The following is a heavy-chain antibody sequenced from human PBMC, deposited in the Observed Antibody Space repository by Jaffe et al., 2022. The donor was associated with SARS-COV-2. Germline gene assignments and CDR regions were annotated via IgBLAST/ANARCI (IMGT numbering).Heavy chain of an antibody. D-gene: IGHD2-2*02. CDR1: GFTFSSYS. Sequence: EVQLVESGGGLVKPGGSLRLSCAASGFTFSSYSMNWVRQAPGKGLEWVSSISSSSSYIYYADSVKGRFTISRDNAKNSLYLQMNSLRAEDTAVYYCAREGQVPAAIFLSAHMDVWGQGTTVTVSS. J-gene: IGHJ6*02. CDR3: AREGQVPAAIFLSAHMDV. CDR2: ISSSSSYI. V-gene: IGHV3-21*01.